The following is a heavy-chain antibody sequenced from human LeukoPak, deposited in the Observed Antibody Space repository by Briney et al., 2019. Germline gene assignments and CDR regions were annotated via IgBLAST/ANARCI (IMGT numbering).Heavy chain of an antibody. D-gene: IGHD3-22*01. CDR2: MNPISGDT. V-gene: IGHV1-8*01. CDR1: GYTFTSYD. J-gene: IGHJ4*02. CDR3: ARWGLGYYYDSSGYPELGY. Sequence: ASVKVSCKASGYTFTSYDVNWVRQATGQGLEWMGWMNPISGDTGYALKFQGRVTMSRNTSISTAYMELGSLRSDDTAVYYCARWGLGYYYDSSGYPELGYWGQGTLVAVSS.